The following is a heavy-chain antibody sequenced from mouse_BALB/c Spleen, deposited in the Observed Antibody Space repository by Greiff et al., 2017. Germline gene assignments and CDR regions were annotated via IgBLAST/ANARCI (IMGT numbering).Heavy chain of an antibody. CDR2: IDPSDSET. CDR1: GYSFTSYW. V-gene: IGHV1S126*01. D-gene: IGHD2-1*01. CDR3: ARNGNYNAMDY. Sequence: VQLQESGPQLVRPGASVKISCKASGYSFTSYWMHWVKQRPGQGLEWIGMIDPSDSETRLNQKFKDKATLTVDKSSSTAYMQLSSPTSEDSAVYYCARNGNYNAMDYWGQGTSVTVSS. J-gene: IGHJ4*01.